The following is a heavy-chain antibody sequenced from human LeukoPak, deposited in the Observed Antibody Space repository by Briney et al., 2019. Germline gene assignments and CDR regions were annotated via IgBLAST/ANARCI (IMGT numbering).Heavy chain of an antibody. CDR2: IWNEGGNK. D-gene: IGHD3-22*01. CDR1: GFTFSSYG. Sequence: PGRSLRLSCAASGFTFSSYGMHRAGQHPGRGREGVAVIWNEGGNKYYADAVKSRFTISRDTPKNTLYLQMNSLRAEDTAVYYCAKDRVVYYYDSSGIDYWGQGTLVTVSS. V-gene: IGHV3-33*06. J-gene: IGHJ4*02. CDR3: AKDRVVYYYDSSGIDY.